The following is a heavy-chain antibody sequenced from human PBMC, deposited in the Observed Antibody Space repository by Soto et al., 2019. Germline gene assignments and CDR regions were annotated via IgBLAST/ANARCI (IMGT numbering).Heavy chain of an antibody. CDR1: GFNFSCYA. D-gene: IGHD6-13*01. Sequence: PGGSMRLSCAASGFNFSCYAMHWVRQAPGKGLEWVAVISYDGSNKYYADSVKGRFTISRDNSKNTLYLQMNSLRAEDTAVYYCAREGPYSSSLIFDYWGQGTQVTVSS. V-gene: IGHV3-30-3*01. J-gene: IGHJ4*02. CDR2: ISYDGSNK. CDR3: AREGPYSSSLIFDY.